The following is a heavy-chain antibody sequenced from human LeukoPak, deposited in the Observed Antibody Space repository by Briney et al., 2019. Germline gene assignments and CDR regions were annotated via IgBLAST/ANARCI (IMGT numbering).Heavy chain of an antibody. Sequence: SETLSLTCTVSGGSISSYYWSWIRQPAGKGLEWIGRIYTSGSTNYNPSLKSRVTMSVDTSKNQFSLKLSSVTAADTAVYYCARVLPYDFWSGYYTGTFDYWGQGTLVTVSS. V-gene: IGHV4-4*07. CDR1: GGSISSYY. CDR3: ARVLPYDFWSGYYTGTFDY. J-gene: IGHJ4*02. D-gene: IGHD3-3*01. CDR2: IYTSGST.